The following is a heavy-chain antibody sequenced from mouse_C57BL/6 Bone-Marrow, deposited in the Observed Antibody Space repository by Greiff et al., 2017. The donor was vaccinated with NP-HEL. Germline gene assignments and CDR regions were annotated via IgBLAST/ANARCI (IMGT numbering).Heavy chain of an antibody. CDR2: ISNGGGST. Sequence: EVKVVESGGGLVQPGGSLKLSCAASGFTFSDYYMYWVRQTPEKRLEWVAYISNGGGSTYYPDTVKGRFTISRDNAKNTLYLQMSRLKSEDTAMYYCARHSDYYGSSHAMDYWGQGTSVTVSS. CDR3: ARHSDYYGSSHAMDY. J-gene: IGHJ4*01. CDR1: GFTFSDYY. V-gene: IGHV5-12*01. D-gene: IGHD1-1*01.